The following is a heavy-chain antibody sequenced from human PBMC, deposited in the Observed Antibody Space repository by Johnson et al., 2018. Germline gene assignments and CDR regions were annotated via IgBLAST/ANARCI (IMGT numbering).Heavy chain of an antibody. D-gene: IGHD3-3*01. CDR3: ARAGNGPDYDFWRGYYNPYYYYGMDV. J-gene: IGHJ6*02. Sequence: VQLVESGGGLVQPGGSLRLSCAASGFTFSSYWMSWVRQAPGKGLEWVANIKQDGSEKYYVDSVKGRFTISRDNAKTSLYLQMNSLRAEDTAVYYCARAGNGPDYDFWRGYYNPYYYYGMDVGGQGSTVTVAS. V-gene: IGHV3-7*01. CDR2: IKQDGSEK. CDR1: GFTFSSYW.